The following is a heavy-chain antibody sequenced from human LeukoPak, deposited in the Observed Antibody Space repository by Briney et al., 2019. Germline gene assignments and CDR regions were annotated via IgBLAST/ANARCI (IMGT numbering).Heavy chain of an antibody. D-gene: IGHD4-23*01. CDR3: AREFYGSNSVFEPSYSRYFDY. CDR1: GFTFSSYA. CDR2: ISYDGSNK. Sequence: GGSLRLSCAASGFTFSSYAMSWVRQAPGKGLEWVAVISYDGSNKYYADSVKGRFTISRDNSKNTLYLQMNSLRAEDTAVYYCAREFYGSNSVFEPSYSRYFDYWGQGTLVTVSS. V-gene: IGHV3-30-3*01. J-gene: IGHJ4*02.